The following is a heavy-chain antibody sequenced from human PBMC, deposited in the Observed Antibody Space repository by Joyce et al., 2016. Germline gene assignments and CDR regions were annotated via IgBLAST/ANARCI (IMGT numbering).Heavy chain of an antibody. V-gene: IGHV3-33*01. Sequence: QVQLVESGGGVAQPGWSLRLPCLGSGFSFSNYGFHWVRQAPGKGLGWVTIIWNDGGKKYYADSVEGRFTLSRDDSRNTVHLQMDSLTADDTGLYYCARAMGAAWFDYWGQGTLVTVSS. J-gene: IGHJ4*02. CDR3: ARAMGAAWFDY. CDR1: GFSFSNYG. CDR2: IWNDGGKK. D-gene: IGHD1-26*01.